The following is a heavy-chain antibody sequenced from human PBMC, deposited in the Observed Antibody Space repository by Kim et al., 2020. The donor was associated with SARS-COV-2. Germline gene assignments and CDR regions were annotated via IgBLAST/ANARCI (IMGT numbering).Heavy chain of an antibody. D-gene: IGHD3-3*01. V-gene: IGHV4-59*01. J-gene: IGHJ2*01. CDR3: ARDHREWLQYTANWYFDL. Sequence: SETLSLTCTVSGGSISSYYWSWIRQPPGKGLEWIGYIYYSGSTNYNPSLKSRVTISVDTSKNQFSLKLSSVTAADTAVYYCARDHREWLQYTANWYFDLWGRRNLVTVPS. CDR2: IYYSGST. CDR1: GGSISSYY.